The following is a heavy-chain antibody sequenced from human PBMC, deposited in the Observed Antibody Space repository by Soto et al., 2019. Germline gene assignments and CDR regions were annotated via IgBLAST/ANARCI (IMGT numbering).Heavy chain of an antibody. CDR1: GYSFTSYW. CDR2: IYPGDSDT. J-gene: IGHJ6*02. Sequence: PGESLKISCKGSGYSFTSYWIGWVRQMPGKGLEWMGIIYPGDSDTRYSPSFQGQVTISADKSISTAYLQWSSLKASDTAMCYCARHLDHSPTYYGMDVWGQGTTVTVSS. V-gene: IGHV5-51*01. CDR3: ARHLDHSPTYYGMDV. D-gene: IGHD3-3*01.